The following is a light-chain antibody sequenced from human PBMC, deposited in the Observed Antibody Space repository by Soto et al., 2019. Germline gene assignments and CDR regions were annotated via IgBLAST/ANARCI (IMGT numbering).Light chain of an antibody. J-gene: IGKJ1*01. CDR2: DAS. V-gene: IGKV3-15*01. CDR1: QSVSNSY. CDR3: QQYNDWPPT. Sequence: EIVLTQSPCTLSWSPGERATLSCGASQSVSNSYLAWYQQKHGQAPRLLIYDASNRATGIPPRFRGSGYGTEFNLTIASLQSDDFAVYYCQQYNDWPPTFGQGTKVDIK.